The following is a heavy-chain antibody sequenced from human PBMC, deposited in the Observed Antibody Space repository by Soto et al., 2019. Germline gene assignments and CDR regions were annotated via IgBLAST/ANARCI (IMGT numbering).Heavy chain of an antibody. J-gene: IGHJ6*02. CDR3: ASGYDILTGYPRGDYYGMDV. CDR1: GGSISSSSYY. Sequence: SETLSLTCTVSGGSISSSSYYWGWIRQPPGKGLELIGSIYYSGSIYYNPSLKSRVTISVDTSKNQFSLKLSSVTAADTAVYYCASGYDILTGYPRGDYYGMDVWGQGTTVTVSS. D-gene: IGHD3-9*01. V-gene: IGHV4-39*01. CDR2: IYYSGSI.